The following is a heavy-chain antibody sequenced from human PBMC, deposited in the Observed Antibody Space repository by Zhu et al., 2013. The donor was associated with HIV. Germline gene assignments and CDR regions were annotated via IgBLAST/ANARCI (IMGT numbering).Heavy chain of an antibody. CDR1: GYTFTNDG. CDR2: VDPSNGNA. J-gene: IGHJ6*02. D-gene: IGHD3-9*01. V-gene: IGHV1-8*03. Sequence: QVQLVQSGPEVKKPGASVKVSCKASGYTFTNDGINWVRQATGHGLEWMGWVDPSNGNAGYAQKFQGRVTITRNISTSTVYMELSSLRSDDTAVYYCASSVNVRYFDPRDYYYYGMDVWGQGTTVTVSS. CDR3: ASSVNVRYFDPRDYYYYGMDV.